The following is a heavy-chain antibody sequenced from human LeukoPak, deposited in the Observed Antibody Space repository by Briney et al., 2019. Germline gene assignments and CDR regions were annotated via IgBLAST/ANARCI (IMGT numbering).Heavy chain of an antibody. D-gene: IGHD3-22*01. V-gene: IGHV1-46*01. CDR3: AKDGITMIVVVTPFDY. Sequence: APVKVSCKASGYTFTSYYMHWVRQAPGQGLEWMGIINPSGGSTSYAQKFQGRVTMTRDTSTSTVYMELSSLRAEDTAVYYCAKDGITMIVVVTPFDYWGQGTLVTVSS. CDR1: GYTFTSYY. CDR2: INPSGGST. J-gene: IGHJ4*02.